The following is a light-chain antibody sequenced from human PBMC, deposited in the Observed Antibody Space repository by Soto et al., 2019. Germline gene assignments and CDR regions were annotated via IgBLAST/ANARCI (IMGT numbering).Light chain of an antibody. CDR2: AAS. Sequence: QLTQSPSSLSASVGDRVTITCRASQGISSYLAWYQQKPGKAPKLLIYAASTLQSGVPSRFSGSGSGTDFTLTISSLQPEDFATYYCQQTLSFPPTFGQGTKVDIK. CDR1: QGISSY. J-gene: IGKJ1*01. CDR3: QQTLSFPPT. V-gene: IGKV1-9*01.